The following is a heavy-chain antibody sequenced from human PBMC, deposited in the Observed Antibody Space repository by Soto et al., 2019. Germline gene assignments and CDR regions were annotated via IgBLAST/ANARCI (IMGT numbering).Heavy chain of an antibody. CDR1: GYPFGDYA. Sequence: EVQLLESGGDLVHPGGTLILSCVGSGYPFGDYAMRWVRQAPGKGLEWVSAIGPFEAHAPAYAASVKGRFTISRDNSKNTVFLEMNSLRGEDTAVYYCAKVPASSLTASRPFDQWGQGTLVTVSS. V-gene: IGHV3-23*01. D-gene: IGHD5-18*01. J-gene: IGHJ4*02. CDR2: IGPFEAHAP. CDR3: AKVPASSLTASRPFDQ.